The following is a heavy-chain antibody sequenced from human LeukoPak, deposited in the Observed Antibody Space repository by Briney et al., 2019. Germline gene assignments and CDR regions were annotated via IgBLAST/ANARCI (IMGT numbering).Heavy chain of an antibody. Sequence: GGSLRLSCAASGFTFSPYWMHWVRQVPGKGLVWVSDINSHGTITHYADSVKGRFTVSRDNAQDTLYLQMNSLRAEDTAVYYCARGTALQDYWGQGTLVTVSS. CDR2: INSHGTIT. CDR1: GFTFSPYW. CDR3: ARGTALQDY. D-gene: IGHD2-2*02. V-gene: IGHV3-74*01. J-gene: IGHJ4*02.